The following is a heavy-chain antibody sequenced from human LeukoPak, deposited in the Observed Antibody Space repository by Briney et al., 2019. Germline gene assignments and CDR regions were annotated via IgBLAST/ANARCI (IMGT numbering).Heavy chain of an antibody. J-gene: IGHJ6*02. D-gene: IGHD1-7*01. CDR3: AKDYELRHYYYYGMDV. V-gene: IGHV3-30*18. Sequence: GGSLRLSCAASGFTFSSYGMHWVRQAPGMALEWVAVISYDGSKKYYADSVKGRFTISRDNSKNTLYLQMNSLRAEDTAVYYCAKDYELRHYYYYGMDVWGQGTTVTVSS. CDR1: GFTFSSYG. CDR2: ISYDGSKK.